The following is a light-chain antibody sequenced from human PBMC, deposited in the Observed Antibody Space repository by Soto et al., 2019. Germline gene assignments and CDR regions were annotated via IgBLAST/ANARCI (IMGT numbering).Light chain of an antibody. CDR2: AAS. CDR3: QPSYSTPLT. Sequence: DIQMTQSPSSLSASVGDRVTITCRASQSISSYLNWYQQKPGKAPKLLIYAASSLQSGVPSRFSGSGSGTEFTLTISSLQPEDFATYYCQPSYSTPLTFGGGTKVEIK. J-gene: IGKJ4*02. V-gene: IGKV1-39*01. CDR1: QSISSY.